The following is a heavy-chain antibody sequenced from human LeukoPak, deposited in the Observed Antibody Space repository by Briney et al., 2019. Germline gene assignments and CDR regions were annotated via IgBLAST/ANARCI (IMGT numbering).Heavy chain of an antibody. Sequence: GGSLRLSCAASGFTFSSDAMSWVRQAPGKGLEWVSAISGSGGSTYYADSVKGRFTISRDNSRNTLYLQMNTLRAEDTAVYYCARVGSGSGRYPFDYWGQGTLVTVSS. V-gene: IGHV3-23*01. D-gene: IGHD3-10*01. J-gene: IGHJ4*02. CDR2: ISGSGGST. CDR1: GFTFSSDA. CDR3: ARVGSGSGRYPFDY.